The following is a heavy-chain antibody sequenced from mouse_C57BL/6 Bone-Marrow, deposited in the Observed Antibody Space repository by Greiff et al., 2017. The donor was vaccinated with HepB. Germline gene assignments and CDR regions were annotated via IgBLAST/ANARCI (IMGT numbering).Heavy chain of an antibody. CDR1: VFTFSSYA. D-gene: IGHD1-1*01. CDR2: ISDGGSYT. Sequence: EVKLMESGGGLVKPGGSLKLSCAASVFTFSSYAMSWVRQTPEKRLEWVATISDGGSYTYYPDNVKGRFTISRDNAKNNLYLQMSHMKPEDTAKYYCRRDRDDGSSPWYFDDWGQGTTLTVSS. J-gene: IGHJ2*01. CDR3: RRDRDDGSSPWYFDD. V-gene: IGHV5-4*01.